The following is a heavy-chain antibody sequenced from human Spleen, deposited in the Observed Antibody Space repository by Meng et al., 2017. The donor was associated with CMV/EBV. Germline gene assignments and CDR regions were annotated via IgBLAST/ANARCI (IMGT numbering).Heavy chain of an antibody. Sequence: ASVKVSCKASGYIFSDYNIHWVRQAPGQGLECMGWINPNSGGTSRARKFQGGVTMTRDTPISTAYMELSRLRSDDTAVYYCARATAYGGKLDDGFDMWGQGTMVTVSS. V-gene: IGHV1-2*02. J-gene: IGHJ3*02. CDR1: GYIFSDYN. CDR2: INPNSGGT. D-gene: IGHD4-23*01. CDR3: ARATAYGGKLDDGFDM.